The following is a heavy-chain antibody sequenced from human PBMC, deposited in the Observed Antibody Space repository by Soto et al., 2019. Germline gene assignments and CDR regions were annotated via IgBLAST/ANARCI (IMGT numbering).Heavy chain of an antibody. Sequence: SETMSLTCGVSGYSISSGYYWGWIRQPPGKGLEWIGSVYHSGTTYYNPSLKSRLTISIGTSKNQFSLKLTSVTAADTATYYCTRSLYTSSWYAGYWGQGTLVTVSS. CDR3: TRSLYTSSWYAGY. CDR2: VYHSGTT. CDR1: GYSISSGYY. D-gene: IGHD6-13*01. J-gene: IGHJ4*02. V-gene: IGHV4-38-2*01.